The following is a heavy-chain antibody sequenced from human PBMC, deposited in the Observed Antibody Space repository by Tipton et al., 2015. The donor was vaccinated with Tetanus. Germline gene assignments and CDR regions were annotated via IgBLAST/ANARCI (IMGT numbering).Heavy chain of an antibody. V-gene: IGHV5-51*01. CDR1: GYTFATSW. CDR2: LYPGDSSA. CDR3: ARHWSKAYSGPFDP. Sequence: QLVQSGAEMRKPGESLRISCQASGYTFATSWIAWVRQVPGKGLEWMGILYPGDSSARYSQSFQGHVTISSHKSTSTAYLQWTSLKTSDVAIYYCARHWSKAYSGPFDPWGRGTLVTVSS. J-gene: IGHJ5*02. D-gene: IGHD5-12*01.